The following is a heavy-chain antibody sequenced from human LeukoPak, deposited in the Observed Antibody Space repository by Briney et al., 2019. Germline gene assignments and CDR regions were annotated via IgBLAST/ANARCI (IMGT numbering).Heavy chain of an antibody. CDR2: IKRDGSEK. D-gene: IGHD1-26*01. Sequence: GGSLRLSCAASGFIFSGNWMSWVRQAPGKGLEWVATIKRDGSEKYYVDSVMGRFTISRDNTKNSLYLQMTGLRGEDTAVYYCARPKQGAGPYCFDYWGQGDLVIVSS. V-gene: IGHV3-7*01. CDR3: ARPKQGAGPYCFDY. CDR1: GFIFSGNW. J-gene: IGHJ4*02.